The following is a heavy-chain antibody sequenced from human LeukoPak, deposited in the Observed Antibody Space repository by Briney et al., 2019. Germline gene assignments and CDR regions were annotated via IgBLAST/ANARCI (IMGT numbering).Heavy chain of an antibody. CDR3: AKDFNIVDAFDM. Sequence: PGGSLRLSCVGSGFTFDTYGMSWVRQAPGQGLEWVSGIGAKGLGTSYAASVKGRFTISRDNSKKTLSLHMDSLRAEDTAIYYCAKDFNIVDAFDMWALGSTVIVSS. V-gene: IGHV3-23*01. D-gene: IGHD1-26*01. CDR2: IGAKGLGT. CDR1: GFTFDTYG. J-gene: IGHJ3*02.